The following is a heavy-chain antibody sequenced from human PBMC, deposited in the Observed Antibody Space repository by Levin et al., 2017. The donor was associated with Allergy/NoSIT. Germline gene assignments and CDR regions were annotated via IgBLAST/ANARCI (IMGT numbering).Heavy chain of an antibody. CDR2: IIPIFGTA. CDR1: GGTFSSYA. CDR3: ARDEMVGATTPNDDDGMDV. J-gene: IGHJ6*02. D-gene: IGHD1-26*01. V-gene: IGHV1-69*13. Sequence: SVKVSCKASGGTFSSYAISWVRQAPGQGLEWMGGIIPIFGTANYAQKFQGRVTITADESTSTAYMELSSLRSEDTAVYYCARDEMVGATTPNDDDGMDVWGQGTTVTVSS.